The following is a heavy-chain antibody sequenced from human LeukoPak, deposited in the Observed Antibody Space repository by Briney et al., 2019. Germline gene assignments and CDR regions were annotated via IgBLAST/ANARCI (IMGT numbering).Heavy chain of an antibody. J-gene: IGHJ6*03. CDR1: GGTFSSYA. CDR3: ARGLLGSGSYYKAPDYYYYYMDV. D-gene: IGHD3-10*01. Sequence: SVKVSCKASGGTFSSYAISWVRQAPGQGLEWMGGIIPIFGTANYAQKFQGRVTITADESTSTAYMEQSSLRSEDTAVYYCARGLLGSGSYYKAPDYYYYYMDVWGKGTTVTVSS. V-gene: IGHV1-69*13. CDR2: IIPIFGTA.